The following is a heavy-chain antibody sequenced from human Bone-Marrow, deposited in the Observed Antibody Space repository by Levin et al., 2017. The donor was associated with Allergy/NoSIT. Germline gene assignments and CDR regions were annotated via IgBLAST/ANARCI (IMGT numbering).Heavy chain of an antibody. J-gene: IGHJ4*02. V-gene: IGHV4-34*01. CDR1: GGSFSGYY. CDR3: ARPRITMVRGVISRDYFDY. CDR2: INHSGST. D-gene: IGHD3-10*01. Sequence: SETLSLTCAVYGGSFSGYYWSWIRQPPGKGLEWIGEINHSGSTNYNPSLKSRVTISVDTSKNQFSLKLSSVTAADTAVYYCARPRITMVRGVISRDYFDYWGQGTLVTVSS.